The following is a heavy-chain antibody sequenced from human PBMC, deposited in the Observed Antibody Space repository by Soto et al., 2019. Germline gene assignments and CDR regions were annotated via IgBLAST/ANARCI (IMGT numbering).Heavy chain of an antibody. CDR1: GGSISSYY. CDR2: IYYSGST. Sequence: TSETLSLTCTVSGGSISSYYWSWIRQPPGKGLEWIGYIYYSGSTNYNPSLKSRVTISVDTSKNQFSLKLSSVTAADTAVYYCARLYSTTDIVVVPAAPRYYYMDVWGKGTTVTVSS. V-gene: IGHV4-59*08. CDR3: ARLYSTTDIVVVPAAPRYYYMDV. J-gene: IGHJ6*03. D-gene: IGHD2-2*01.